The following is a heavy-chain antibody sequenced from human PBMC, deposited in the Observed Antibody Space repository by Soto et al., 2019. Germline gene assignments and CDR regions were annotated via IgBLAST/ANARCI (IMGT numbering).Heavy chain of an antibody. J-gene: IGHJ6*02. D-gene: IGHD3-3*01. CDR1: GYTFTIYG. V-gene: IGHV1-18*01. CDR2: ISAYNGNT. CDR3: ARVSYDFWSGYYSNGGNYYGMDV. Sequence: ASVKVSCKASGYTFTIYGISWVRQAPGQGLEWMGWISAYNGNTNYAQKLQGRVTMTTDTSTSTAYMELRSLRSDDTAVYYCARVSYDFWSGYYSNGGNYYGMDVWGQGTTVTVSS.